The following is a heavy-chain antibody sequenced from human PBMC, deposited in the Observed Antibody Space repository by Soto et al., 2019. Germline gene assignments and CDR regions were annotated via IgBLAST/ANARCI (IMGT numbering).Heavy chain of an antibody. CDR1: RFTFSSYG. Sequence: PGGSLRLSCAASRFTFSSYGMYWVRQAPGKGLEWVAVISFDGSNKYYGDSVKGRFTISRDNSKNTLYLQMNSLRAEDTAVYSWARAAGPHYYYMDVWGKGTTVTVSS. V-gene: IGHV3-30*03. D-gene: IGHD6-13*01. CDR2: ISFDGSNK. J-gene: IGHJ6*03. CDR3: ARAAGPHYYYMDV.